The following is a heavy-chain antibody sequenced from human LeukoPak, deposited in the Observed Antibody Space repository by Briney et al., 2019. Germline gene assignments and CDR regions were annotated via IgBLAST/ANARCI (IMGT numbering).Heavy chain of an antibody. V-gene: IGHV3-7*04. CDR1: GFTFSSYW. J-gene: IGHJ4*02. CDR2: INQDGSEK. D-gene: IGHD4-17*01. CDR3: ARYGALDY. Sequence: PGGSLGLSCAASGFTFSSYWMSWVRQAPGKGLQWVANINQDGSEKYYVDSVKGRFTISRDNAKNSLYLQMKSLRTEDTAVYYCARYGALDYWGQGTLVTVSS.